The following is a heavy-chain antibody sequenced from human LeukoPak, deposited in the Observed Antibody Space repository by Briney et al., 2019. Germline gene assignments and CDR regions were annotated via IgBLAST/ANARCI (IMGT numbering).Heavy chain of an antibody. D-gene: IGHD3-22*01. CDR1: GGSISSYY. CDR3: AREAWYYDSSGYYYDTYYFDY. Sequence: PSETLSLTCTVSGGSISSYYWSWIRQPPGKGLEWIGYIYYSGSTNYNPSLKSRVTISVDTSKNQFSLKPSSVTAADTAVYYCAREAWYYDSSGYYYDTYYFDYWGQGTLVTVSS. V-gene: IGHV4-59*01. J-gene: IGHJ4*02. CDR2: IYYSGST.